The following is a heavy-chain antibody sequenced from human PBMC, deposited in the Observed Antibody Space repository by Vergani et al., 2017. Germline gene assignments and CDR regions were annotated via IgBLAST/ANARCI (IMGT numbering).Heavy chain of an antibody. CDR1: GYTLTELS. CDR2: FDPEDGET. J-gene: IGHJ3*02. CDR3: ATDLGYSSGSPPSAFDI. D-gene: IGHD6-19*01. Sequence: QVQLVQSGAEVKKPGASVKVSCKVSGYTLTELSMHWVRQAPGKGLEWMGGFDPEDGETIYAQKFQGRVTMTEDTATDTAYMELSSLRSEDTAVYYCATDLGYSSGSPPSAFDIWGQGTMVTVSS. V-gene: IGHV1-24*01.